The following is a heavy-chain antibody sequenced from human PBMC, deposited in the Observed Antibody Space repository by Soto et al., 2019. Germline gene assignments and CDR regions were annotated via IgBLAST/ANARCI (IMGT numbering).Heavy chain of an antibody. CDR2: IYRTGST. J-gene: IGHJ3*01. D-gene: IGHD3-3*01. CDR3: ARQIGDDPFDV. V-gene: IGHV4-4*09. Sequence: ETLSLTCTVSGGSISTYYWNWIRQSPGKGLEWIGYIYRTGSTHYNPSLNSRVAISLDTSRNKFSLKLHSATAAGTAVYFCARQIGDDPFDVWGQGT. CDR1: GGSISTYY.